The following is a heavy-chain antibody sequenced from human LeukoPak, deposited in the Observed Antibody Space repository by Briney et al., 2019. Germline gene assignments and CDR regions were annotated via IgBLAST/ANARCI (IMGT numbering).Heavy chain of an antibody. Sequence: PLASVKVSCKASGYTFTSYGISWVRQAPGQGLEWMGWISAYNGNTNYAQKPQGRVTMTTDTSTSTAYMELKSLRSDDTAVYYCARVYYDSSGYYYDDPSGNYYFDYWGQGTLVTVSS. V-gene: IGHV1-18*01. CDR3: ARVYYDSSGYYYDDPSGNYYFDY. CDR2: ISAYNGNT. CDR1: GYTFTSYG. D-gene: IGHD3-22*01. J-gene: IGHJ4*02.